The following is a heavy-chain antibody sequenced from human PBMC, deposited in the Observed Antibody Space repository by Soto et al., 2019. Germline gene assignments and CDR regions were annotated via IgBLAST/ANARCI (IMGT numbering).Heavy chain of an antibody. CDR2: IIPILGIA. V-gene: IGHV1-69*08. CDR3: ARDAHDYGDLYYFDY. Sequence: QVQLVQSGAEVKKPGSSVKVSCKASGGTFSSYTISWVRQAPGQGLEWMGRIIPILGIANYAQKFQGRVKITADKSTSTAYMELRRLRSEDTAVYYCARDAHDYGDLYYFDYWGQGTLVTVSS. CDR1: GGTFSSYT. J-gene: IGHJ4*02. D-gene: IGHD4-17*01.